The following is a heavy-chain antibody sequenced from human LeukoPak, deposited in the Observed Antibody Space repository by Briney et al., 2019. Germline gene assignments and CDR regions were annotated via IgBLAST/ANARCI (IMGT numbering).Heavy chain of an antibody. CDR3: ARSGYGYWDY. J-gene: IGHJ4*02. V-gene: IGHV4-61*01. D-gene: IGHD5-18*01. CDR1: GGSDSSGSYY. CDR2: INYSEST. Sequence: SETLSLTCTVSGGSDSSGSYYWSWIRQPPGKGLEWIGYINYSESTNYNPSLKSRVTISVDTSENQFSLKVSSVTAADTAVYYCARSGYGYWDYWGQGILVTVSS.